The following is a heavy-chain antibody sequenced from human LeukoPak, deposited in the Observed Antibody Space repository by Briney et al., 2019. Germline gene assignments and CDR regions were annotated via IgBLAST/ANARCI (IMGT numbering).Heavy chain of an antibody. D-gene: IGHD6-13*01. J-gene: IGHJ5*02. CDR1: GGSISSHY. CDR2: IYYSGST. CDR3: VREGRAAAANWFDP. Sequence: PSETLSLTCTVSGGSISSHYWSWIRQPPGKGLEWIGYIYYSGSTNYNPSLKSRVTISVDTSKNQFSLKLSSVTAADTAVYYCVREGRAAAANWFDPWGQGTLVTVSS. V-gene: IGHV4-59*11.